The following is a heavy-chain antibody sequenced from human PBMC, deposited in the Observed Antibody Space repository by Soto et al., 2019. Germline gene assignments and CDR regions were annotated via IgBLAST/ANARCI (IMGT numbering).Heavy chain of an antibody. Sequence: QVQLVQSGAEVKKPGASVKVACKSSGYTFTSYGISWVRQAPGQGLEWMGWISAYNGNTNYAQKLQVRGTMATATATSTAYMELRSLRSDDTAVYYCARDQLYYDSSGYCDYWGQGTLVTVSS. CDR2: ISAYNGNT. J-gene: IGHJ4*02. D-gene: IGHD3-22*01. CDR1: GYTFTSYG. CDR3: ARDQLYYDSSGYCDY. V-gene: IGHV1-18*01.